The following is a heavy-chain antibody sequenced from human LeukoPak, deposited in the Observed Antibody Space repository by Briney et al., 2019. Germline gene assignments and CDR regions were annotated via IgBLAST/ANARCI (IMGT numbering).Heavy chain of an antibody. Sequence: SETLSLTCTVSGGSISNSGYYWGWIRQPPGKGLEWIGSIYYTGNTYYNPSLNSRVTISVDTSKNQFSLKLSSVTDADTAIYYCTRLTSGWYVIYWGQGTLVTVSS. CDR1: GGSISNSGYY. D-gene: IGHD6-19*01. CDR3: TRLTSGWYVIY. V-gene: IGHV4-39*01. J-gene: IGHJ4*02. CDR2: IYYTGNT.